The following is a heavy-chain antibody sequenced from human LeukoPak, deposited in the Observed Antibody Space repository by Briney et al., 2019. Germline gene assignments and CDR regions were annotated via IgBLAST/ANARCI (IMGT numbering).Heavy chain of an antibody. D-gene: IGHD6-13*01. V-gene: IGHV4-34*01. CDR2: INHSGST. J-gene: IGHJ1*01. CDR1: GGSFSGYY. CDR3: ARGRGIAAAGKPTGYFQH. Sequence: SSETLSLTCAVYGGSFSGYYWSWIRQPPGKGLEWIGEINHSGSTNHNPSLKSRVTISVDTSKNQFSLKLSSVTAADTAVYYCARGRGIAAAGKPTGYFQHWGQGTLVTVSS.